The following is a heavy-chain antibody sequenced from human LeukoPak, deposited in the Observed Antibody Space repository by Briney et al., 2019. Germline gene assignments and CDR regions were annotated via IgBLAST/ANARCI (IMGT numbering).Heavy chain of an antibody. Sequence: ASVKVSCKASGGTFSSYAISWVRQAPGQGLEWMGRIIPILGIANYAQKFQGRVTITADKSTSTAYIELSSLRSEDTAVYYCATRQQQPEEYYFDYWGQGTLVTVSS. CDR3: ATRQQQPEEYYFDY. V-gene: IGHV1-69*04. CDR2: IIPILGIA. D-gene: IGHD6-13*01. J-gene: IGHJ4*02. CDR1: GGTFSSYA.